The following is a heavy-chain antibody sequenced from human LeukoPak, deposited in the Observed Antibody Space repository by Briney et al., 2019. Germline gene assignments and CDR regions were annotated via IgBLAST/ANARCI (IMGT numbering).Heavy chain of an antibody. CDR3: ARVHLYGSGSYSLDY. CDR2: IIPIFGTA. D-gene: IGHD3-10*01. J-gene: IGHJ4*02. V-gene: IGHV1-69*13. CDR1: GGTFSSYA. Sequence: GASVKVSCKASGGTFSSYAISWVRQAPGQGLEWMGGIIPIFGTANYAQKFQGRVTITADESTSTAYMELSSLRSEDTAVYYCARVHLYGSGSYSLDYWGQGTLVTVSS.